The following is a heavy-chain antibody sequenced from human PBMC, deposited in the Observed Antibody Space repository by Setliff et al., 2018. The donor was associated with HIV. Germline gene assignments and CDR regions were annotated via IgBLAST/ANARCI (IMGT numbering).Heavy chain of an antibody. CDR2: INPEGGDT. Sequence: ASVKVSCKSSGYIFRNHYIHWVRQAPGKGLESMAMINPEGGDTNYAQELQGRVTMTTDTSTSTVYMELRIPRSDDTAVYYCSGGYGSGSFSHTWCHGTLVTVSS. V-gene: IGHV1-18*04. CDR1: GYIFRNHY. CDR3: SGGYGSGSFSHT. D-gene: IGHD3-10*01. J-gene: IGHJ5*01.